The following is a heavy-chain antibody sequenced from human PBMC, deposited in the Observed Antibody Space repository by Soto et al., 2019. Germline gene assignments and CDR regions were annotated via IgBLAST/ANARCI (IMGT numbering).Heavy chain of an antibody. Sequence: QVQLQESGPGLVKPSETLSLTCTVSGGSVSSGSYYWSWIRQPPGKGLEWIGYIYYSGSTNYNPSIKSQVTRSVDTSKNQFSLKLSSVTAADTAVYYCARDPRYCSGGSCYPNWFDPWGQGTLVTVSS. J-gene: IGHJ5*02. D-gene: IGHD2-15*01. CDR2: IYYSGST. CDR3: ARDPRYCSGGSCYPNWFDP. CDR1: GGSVSSGSYY. V-gene: IGHV4-61*01.